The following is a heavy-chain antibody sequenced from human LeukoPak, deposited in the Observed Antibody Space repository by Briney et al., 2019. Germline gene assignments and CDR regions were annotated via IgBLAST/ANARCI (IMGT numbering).Heavy chain of an antibody. CDR3: ARGRISGAAEVYYYYMDV. J-gene: IGHJ6*03. D-gene: IGHD6-13*01. CDR2: IIPIFGTA. CDR1: GGTFSSYA. Sequence: SVKVSCKASGGTFSSYAISWVRQAPGQGLEWMGGIIPIFGTANYAQKFQGRVTITTDESTSTADMELSSLRSEDTAVYYCARGRISGAAEVYYYYMDVWGRGTTVTVSS. V-gene: IGHV1-69*05.